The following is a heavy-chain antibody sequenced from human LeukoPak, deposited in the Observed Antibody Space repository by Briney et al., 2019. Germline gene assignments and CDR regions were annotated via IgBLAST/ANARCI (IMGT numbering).Heavy chain of an antibody. CDR3: ASRGSSHFTNWFDP. D-gene: IGHD3-10*01. Sequence: SETLSLTCAVYGGSFSGYYWSWIRQPPGKGLEWIGEINHSGSTNYNPSLKSQVTISVDTSKNQFSLKLSSVTAADTAVYYCASRGSSHFTNWFDPWGQGTLVTVSS. CDR2: INHSGST. V-gene: IGHV4-34*01. CDR1: GGSFSGYY. J-gene: IGHJ5*02.